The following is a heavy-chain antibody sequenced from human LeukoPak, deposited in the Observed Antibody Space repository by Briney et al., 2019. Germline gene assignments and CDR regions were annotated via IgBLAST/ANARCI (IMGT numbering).Heavy chain of an antibody. CDR3: ARGPLLGDDYDPPFRY. CDR2: ISSSGST. D-gene: IGHD4/OR15-4a*01. CDR1: GDSISSGDYY. J-gene: IGHJ4*02. Sequence: SETLSLTCTVSGDSISSGDYYWSWIRQPAGKGLEWIGRISSSGSTNYNPSLKSRVTISVDTSRNQFSLKLSSVTAADTAVYFCARGPLLGDDYDPPFRYWGQGTLVTVSS. V-gene: IGHV4-61*02.